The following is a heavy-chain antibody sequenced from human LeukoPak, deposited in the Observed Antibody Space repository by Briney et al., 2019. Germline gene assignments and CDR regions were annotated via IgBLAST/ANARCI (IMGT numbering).Heavy chain of an antibody. CDR1: AGSISIYY. J-gene: IGHJ5*02. CDR2: IYYSGST. D-gene: IGHD3-9*01. CDR3: ARHDYDISNWLDP. V-gene: IGHV4-59*08. Sequence: PSETLSLTCTVSAGSISIYYWSWIRQPPGKGLEWIGYIYYSGSTNYNPSLKSRVTISVDTSKNQFSLKLSSVTAADTAVYYCARHDYDISNWLDPWGQGTLVTVSS.